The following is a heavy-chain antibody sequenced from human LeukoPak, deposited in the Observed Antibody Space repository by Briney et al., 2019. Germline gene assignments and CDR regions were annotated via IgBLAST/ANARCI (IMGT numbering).Heavy chain of an antibody. Sequence: GGSLRLSCAASGFTFSSYSMTWVRQVPGRGPEWVANVNRDGSETYYLDSVKGRFTISKDNAKNSLYLQMNSLRAEDTALYHCARNNGMDVWGQGTTVIVSS. J-gene: IGHJ6*02. CDR1: GFTFSSYS. CDR2: VNRDGSET. V-gene: IGHV3-7*03. CDR3: ARNNGMDV.